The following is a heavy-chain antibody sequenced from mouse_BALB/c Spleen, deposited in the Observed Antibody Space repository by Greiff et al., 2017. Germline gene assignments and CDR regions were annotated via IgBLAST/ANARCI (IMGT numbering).Heavy chain of an antibody. Sequence: EVKLVESGPSLVKPSQTLSLTCSVTGDSITSGYWNWIRKFPGNKLEYMGYISYSGSTYYNPSLKSRISITRDTSKNQYYLQLNSVTTEDTATYYCARYGGYYWYFDVWGAGTTVTVSA. CDR2: ISYSGST. D-gene: IGHD1-1*02. CDR3: ARYGGYYWYFDV. J-gene: IGHJ1*01. CDR1: GDSITSGY. V-gene: IGHV3-8*02.